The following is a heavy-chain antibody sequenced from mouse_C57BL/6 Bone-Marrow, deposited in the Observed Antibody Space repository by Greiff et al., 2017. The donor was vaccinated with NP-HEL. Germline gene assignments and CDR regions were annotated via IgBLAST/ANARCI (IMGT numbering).Heavy chain of an antibody. Sequence: EVLLVESGGGLVKPGGSLKLSCAASGFTFSSYAMSWVRQTPEKRLEWVATISDGGSYTYYPANVKGRFTISRDTAKNNLYLQMSHLKSEDTAMYYCARDYYGTAFDYWGQGTTLTVSS. J-gene: IGHJ2*01. CDR3: ARDYYGTAFDY. CDR1: GFTFSSYA. V-gene: IGHV5-4*01. D-gene: IGHD1-1*01. CDR2: ISDGGSYT.